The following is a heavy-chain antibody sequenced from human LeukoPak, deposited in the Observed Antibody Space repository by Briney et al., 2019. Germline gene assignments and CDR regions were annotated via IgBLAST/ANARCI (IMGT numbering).Heavy chain of an antibody. D-gene: IGHD2-21*01. J-gene: IGHJ4*02. CDR2: FDPEDGET. V-gene: IGHV1-24*01. CDR1: GYTLTELS. Sequence: ASVKVSCKVSGYTLTELSMHWVRQAPGKGLEWMGGFDPEDGETIYAQKFQGRVTVTEDTSTDTAYMELSSLRSEDTAVYYCATDRGDLYFDYWGQGTLVTVSS. CDR3: ATDRGDLYFDY.